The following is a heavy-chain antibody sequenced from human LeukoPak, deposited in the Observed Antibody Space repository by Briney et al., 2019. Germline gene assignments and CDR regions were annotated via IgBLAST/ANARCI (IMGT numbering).Heavy chain of an antibody. J-gene: IGHJ6*03. CDR3: AKAAGWYYDSSGYLTSFYYYYYMDV. CDR1: GFTFSSYS. Sequence: AGGSLRLSCAASGFTFSSYSMNWVRQAPGKGLEWVSSISSSSSYIYYADSVRGRFTISRDNAKNSLYLEMNSLRAEDTAVYYCAKAAGWYYDSSGYLTSFYYYYYMDVWGKGTTVTVSS. D-gene: IGHD3-22*01. V-gene: IGHV3-21*04. CDR2: ISSSSSYI.